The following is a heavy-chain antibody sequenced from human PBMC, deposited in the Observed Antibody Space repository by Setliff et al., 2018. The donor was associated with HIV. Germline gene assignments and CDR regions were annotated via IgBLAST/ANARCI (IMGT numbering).Heavy chain of an antibody. V-gene: IGHV4-61*09. CDR3: ARVNYDATGYYYYYYMDV. CDR2: IYTSGST. J-gene: IGHJ6*03. D-gene: IGHD3-22*01. CDR1: GGSISSGSYY. Sequence: SETLSLTCTVSGGSISSGSYYWSWIRQPAGKGLEWIGHIYTSGSTNYNPSLKSRVMLSIDTSENQFSLNLTSVTVADTAVYYCARVNYDATGYYYYYYMDVWGKGTTVTVSS.